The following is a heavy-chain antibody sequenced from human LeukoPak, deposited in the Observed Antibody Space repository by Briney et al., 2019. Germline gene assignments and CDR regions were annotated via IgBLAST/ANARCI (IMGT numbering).Heavy chain of an antibody. CDR2: IYYSGST. D-gene: IGHD3-22*01. J-gene: IGHJ4*02. Sequence: SETLSLTCTVSGGSISSSSYYWGWIRQPPGKSLEWIGSIYYSGSTNYNPSLKSRVTISVDTSKNQFSLKLSSVTAADTAVYYCARVIKLDYYDSSGYRPTFVDYWGQGTLVTVSS. V-gene: IGHV4-39*07. CDR3: ARVIKLDYYDSSGYRPTFVDY. CDR1: GGSISSSSYY.